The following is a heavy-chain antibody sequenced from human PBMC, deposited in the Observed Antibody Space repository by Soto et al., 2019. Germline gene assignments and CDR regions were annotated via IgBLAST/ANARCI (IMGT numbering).Heavy chain of an antibody. V-gene: IGHV3-30*03. CDR2: SSYDGRET. CDR1: AFDFSSYG. Sequence: PWGSLLLSCAASAFDFSSYGIHWVRQAPGKGLEWVAASSYDGRETFYADSAKGRFTVSKEMSKNTAFLQMNALRHEDTAVYFCARDSGWPILNFDNWGQGTTVTVSS. J-gene: IGHJ4*02. CDR3: ARDSGWPILNFDN. D-gene: IGHD3-10*01.